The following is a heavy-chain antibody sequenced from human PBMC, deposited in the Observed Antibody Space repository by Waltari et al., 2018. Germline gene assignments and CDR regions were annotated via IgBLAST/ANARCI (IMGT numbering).Heavy chain of an antibody. CDR2: IYHRGDT. CDR3: ARSTVTTDDYYYYYMDV. J-gene: IGHJ6*03. V-gene: IGHV4-30-4*01. CDR1: GGSINSGTYY. D-gene: IGHD4-17*01. Sequence: QVQLQESGPGLVKPSQTLSLTCTVSGGSINSGTYYWSWIRQSPGKGLEWIGYIYHRGDTYYNPALKSRITLSVDTSRSQFSLKLASVTAADSAMYYCARSTVTTDDYYYYYMDVWGKGTTVTISS.